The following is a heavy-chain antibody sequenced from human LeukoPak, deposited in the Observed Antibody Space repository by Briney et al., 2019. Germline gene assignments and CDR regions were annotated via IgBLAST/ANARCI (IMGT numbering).Heavy chain of an antibody. V-gene: IGHV3-23*01. D-gene: IGHD2-21*02. J-gene: IGHJ4*02. CDR2: ISGSGGST. Sequence: GGSLRLSCAASGFTFSSYAMSWVRQAPGKGLEWVSAISGSGGSTYYADSVKGRFTISRDNSKNTLYLQMNSLRAGDTAVYYCAKGDCGGDCSFPYYWGQGTLVTVSS. CDR3: AKGDCGGDCSFPYY. CDR1: GFTFSSYA.